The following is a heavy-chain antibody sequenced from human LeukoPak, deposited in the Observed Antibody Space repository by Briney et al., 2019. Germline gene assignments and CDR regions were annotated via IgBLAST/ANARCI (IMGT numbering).Heavy chain of an antibody. CDR1: GFTFSSYA. Sequence: PGGSLRLSCAASGFTFSSYAMHWVRQAPGKGLEWVAVISYDGSNKYYADSVKGRFTISRDNSKNTLYLQMNSLRAEDTAVYYCARDNSGRNYFEYWGQGTLVTVSS. J-gene: IGHJ4*02. CDR3: ARDNSGRNYFEY. D-gene: IGHD6-19*01. CDR2: ISYDGSNK. V-gene: IGHV3-30-3*01.